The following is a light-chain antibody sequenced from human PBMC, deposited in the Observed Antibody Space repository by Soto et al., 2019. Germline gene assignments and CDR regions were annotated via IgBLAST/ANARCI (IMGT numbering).Light chain of an antibody. CDR2: KAS. CDR3: QQYNRYWT. CDR1: QSISIW. V-gene: IGKV1-5*03. Sequence: DIQMTQSPSTLSASVGDRVTITCRASQSISIWLAWYQQKPGKAPNLLIYKASSLETGVPSRFRGSGSGTEFTLTISSLQPDDFATYYCQQYNRYWTFGQGTKVEIK. J-gene: IGKJ1*01.